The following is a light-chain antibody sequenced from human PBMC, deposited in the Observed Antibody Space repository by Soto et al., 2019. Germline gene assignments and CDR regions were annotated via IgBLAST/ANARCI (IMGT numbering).Light chain of an antibody. V-gene: IGKV3-11*01. CDR1: QYINTR. Sequence: IGLTQNPAELPRFRGECVSRSWPASQYINTRLAWYQHRPGQAPRLLIYQTSIRAAGIPARFSASGSGTDFTLTISDVQPEDFALYYCHQRQSWPRTFGQGTKVDIK. J-gene: IGKJ1*01. CDR2: QTS. CDR3: HQRQSWPRT.